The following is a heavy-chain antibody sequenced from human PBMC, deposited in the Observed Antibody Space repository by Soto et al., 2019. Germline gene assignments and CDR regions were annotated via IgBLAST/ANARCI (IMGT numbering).Heavy chain of an antibody. CDR3: AKDPSLRFAPAYYFDY. CDR2: ISWNSGSI. CDR1: GFTFDDYA. V-gene: IGHV3-9*01. J-gene: IGHJ4*02. D-gene: IGHD2-2*01. Sequence: GGSLRLSCAASGFTFDDYAMHWVRQAPGKGLGWVSGISWNSGSIGYADSVKGRFTISRDNAKNSLYLQMNSLRAEDTALYYCAKDPSLRFAPAYYFDYWGQGTLVTVSS.